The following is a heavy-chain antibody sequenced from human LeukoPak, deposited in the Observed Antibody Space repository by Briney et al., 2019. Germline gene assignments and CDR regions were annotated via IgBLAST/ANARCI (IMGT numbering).Heavy chain of an antibody. CDR1: GFTFSSGS. D-gene: IGHD6-19*01. CDR2: ISSSSFTI. V-gene: IGHV3-48*01. J-gene: IGHJ3*02. CDR3: AKALPGYSSGWYTAYAFDI. Sequence: GGSLRLSCAASGFTFSSGSMNWVRQAPGKGLEWVSYISSSSFTIHYADSVKGRFTVSRDNAKNSLYLQMNSLRAEDTAVYYCAKALPGYSSGWYTAYAFDIWGQGTMVTVSS.